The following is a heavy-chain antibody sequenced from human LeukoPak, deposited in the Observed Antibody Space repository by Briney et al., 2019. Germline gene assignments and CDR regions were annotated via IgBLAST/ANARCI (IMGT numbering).Heavy chain of an antibody. CDR2: IYHSGSA. J-gene: IGHJ4*02. CDR1: GGSISSYY. V-gene: IGHV4-59*01. CDR3: ARSYGSGNYFDY. Sequence: SETLSLTCTVSGGSISSYYWSWIRQAPGKGLEWIGYIYHSGSANYNPSLKSRVTISVDTSKNQFSLKLSSVTAADTAVYYCARSYGSGNYFDYWGQGTLVTVSS. D-gene: IGHD3-10*01.